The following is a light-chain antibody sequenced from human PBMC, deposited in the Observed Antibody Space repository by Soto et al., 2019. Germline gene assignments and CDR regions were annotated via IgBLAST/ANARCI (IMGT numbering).Light chain of an antibody. CDR2: EVT. CDR1: SSDIGNYDL. V-gene: IGLV2-23*02. CDR3: CSFADFTYV. Sequence: QSALTQPASVSGSPGQSITISCTGTSSDIGNYDLVSWYQQHPGTAPKLIIYEVTKRPSGVSTRFSGSKSGNTASLTISRLQAVDEADYYCCSFADFTYVFGAGTKLTVL. J-gene: IGLJ1*01.